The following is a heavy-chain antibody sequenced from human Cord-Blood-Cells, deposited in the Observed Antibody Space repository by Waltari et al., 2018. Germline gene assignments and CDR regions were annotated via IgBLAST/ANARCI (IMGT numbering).Heavy chain of an antibody. V-gene: IGHV1-2*02. CDR3: ARVKIATAGTD. J-gene: IGHJ4*02. Sequence: QVQLVQSGAEVKKPGASVKVSCKASGYTFTGYYMHWVRQAPGQGLEWMGWINPNSGGTNDAQKLQGRVTMTRDTSISTAYMELSRLRSDDTAVYYCARVKIATAGTDWGQGTLVTVSS. CDR2: INPNSGGT. D-gene: IGHD6-13*01. CDR1: GYTFTGYY.